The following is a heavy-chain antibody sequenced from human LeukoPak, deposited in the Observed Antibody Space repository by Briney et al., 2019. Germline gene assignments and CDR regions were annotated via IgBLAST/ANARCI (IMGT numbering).Heavy chain of an antibody. CDR3: VRDEGATVTTYRFDY. Sequence: PGGSVRLPCAVSRFPYSHYYMIGVPQARGKGLVWLANIKEQGSYIYYVDSVKGRSTISGDNAKKSLYLQMTSLRAEDTAVYYCVRDEGATVTTYRFDYWGQGTLVTVSS. D-gene: IGHD4-17*01. CDR2: IKEQGSYI. V-gene: IGHV3-7*01. CDR1: RFPYSHYY. J-gene: IGHJ4*02.